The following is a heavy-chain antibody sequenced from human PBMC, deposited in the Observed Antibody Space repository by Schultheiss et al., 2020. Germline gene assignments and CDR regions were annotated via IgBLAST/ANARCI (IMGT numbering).Heavy chain of an antibody. J-gene: IGHJ4*02. CDR2: IYYSGST. CDR1: GGSISSGGYY. D-gene: IGHD3-3*01. V-gene: IGHV4-31*03. CDR3: TSRILFLEWSEDY. Sequence: SQTLSLTCTVSGGSISSGGYYWSWIRQHPGKGLEWIGYIYYSGSTYYNPSLKSRVTISVDTSKNQFSLKLSSVTAADTAVYYCTSRILFLEWSEDYWGQGTLVTVSS.